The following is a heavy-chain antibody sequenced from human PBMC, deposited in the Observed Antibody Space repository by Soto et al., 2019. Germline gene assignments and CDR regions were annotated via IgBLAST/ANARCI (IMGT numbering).Heavy chain of an antibody. D-gene: IGHD6-13*01. Sequence: GGSLRLSCAASGFTFSSYEMNWVRQAPGKGLEWVSYISSSGSTIYYADSVKGRFTISRDNAKNSLYLQMNSLRAEDTAVYYCARKAAAGFFDYWGQGTQVTVSS. CDR1: GFTFSSYE. V-gene: IGHV3-48*03. J-gene: IGHJ4*02. CDR3: ARKAAAGFFDY. CDR2: ISSSGSTI.